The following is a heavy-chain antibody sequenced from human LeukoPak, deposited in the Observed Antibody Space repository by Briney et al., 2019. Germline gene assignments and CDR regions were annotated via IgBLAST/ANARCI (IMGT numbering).Heavy chain of an antibody. J-gene: IGHJ4*02. Sequence: ASVKVSCKASGYTFTGYYMHWVRQAPGQGLEWMGWINPNSGGTNYAQKFQGRVTMTRDTSISTAYMELSRLRSDDTAVYYCARAVELDTAMAWRDYWGQGTLVTVSS. CDR1: GYTFTGYY. V-gene: IGHV1-2*02. CDR3: ARAVELDTAMAWRDY. CDR2: INPNSGGT. D-gene: IGHD5-18*01.